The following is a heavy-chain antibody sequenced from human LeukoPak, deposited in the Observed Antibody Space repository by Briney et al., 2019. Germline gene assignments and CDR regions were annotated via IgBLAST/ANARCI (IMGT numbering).Heavy chain of an antibody. D-gene: IGHD4-17*01. J-gene: IGHJ4*02. CDR1: GYTFTGYY. CDR3: AREMNYDDYRTSDY. Sequence: ASVTVSCKPSGYTFTGYYMHWVRQAPGQGFEWMGRIDSNSGGTNYAQNFQGRVTMTRDTSISTVYMELISLRSDDTAVYYCAREMNYDDYRTSDYWGQGTLVTVSS. CDR2: IDSNSGGT. V-gene: IGHV1-2*02.